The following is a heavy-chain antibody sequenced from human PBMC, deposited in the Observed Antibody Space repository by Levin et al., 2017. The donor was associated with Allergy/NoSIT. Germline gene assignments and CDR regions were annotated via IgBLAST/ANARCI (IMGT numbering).Heavy chain of an antibody. CDR2: ISGSGSGT. Sequence: GESLKISCAASGFTFSNYAMTWVLQSPGKGLEWVSAISGSGSGTYYADSVKGRFTISRDNSKNTLSLQMNRLGAEDTAVYYCAKGADDDNTYFFHHWGQGTLVTVSS. D-gene: IGHD2/OR15-2a*01. CDR3: AKGADDDNTYFFHH. V-gene: IGHV3-23*01. J-gene: IGHJ4*02. CDR1: GFTFSNYA.